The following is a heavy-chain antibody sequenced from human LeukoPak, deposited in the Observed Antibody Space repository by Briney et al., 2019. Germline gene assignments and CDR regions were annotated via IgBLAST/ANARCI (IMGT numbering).Heavy chain of an antibody. D-gene: IGHD3-3*01. CDR3: ARHRYDFWSGWRFRNWFDP. J-gene: IGHJ5*02. CDR2: IYHSGSN. V-gene: IGHV4-38-2*01. CDR1: GYSISSGYY. Sequence: PSETLSLTCAVSGYSISSGYYWGWIRQPPRKGLEWIGSIYHSGSNYYNPSLKSRVTISVDTSKNQFSLKLSSVTAADTAVYYCARHRYDFWSGWRFRNWFDPWGLGTLVTVSS.